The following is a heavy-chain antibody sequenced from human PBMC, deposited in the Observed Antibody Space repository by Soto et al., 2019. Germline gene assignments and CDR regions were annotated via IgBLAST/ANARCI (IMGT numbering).Heavy chain of an antibody. CDR1: GGSVRSGIHY. Sequence: SETLSLTCTVSGGSVRSGIHYWSWIRQPPGKGLEWIGYIYYSGNTNYNPSLKSRVTISVDTSKNQFSLKLSSVTAADTAVYYCARTPFDRLRRFDPWGQGTLVTVSS. CDR3: ARTPFDRLRRFDP. J-gene: IGHJ5*02. V-gene: IGHV4-61*01. D-gene: IGHD5-12*01. CDR2: IYYSGNT.